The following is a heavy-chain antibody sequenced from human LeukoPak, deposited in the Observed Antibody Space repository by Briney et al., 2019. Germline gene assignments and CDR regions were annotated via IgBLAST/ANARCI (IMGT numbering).Heavy chain of an antibody. V-gene: IGHV3-15*01. CDR1: GFTFSSYT. J-gene: IGHJ6*02. D-gene: IGHD3-16*01. CDR3: TTDPFDYGDYYYDIDV. Sequence: GGSLRLSCTASGFTFSSYTMSWVRQAPGKGLEWVGRIKTKTHGGTTDYAAPVKGRFTISRDDSEKTLYLQMNSLKTEDTAIYYCTTDPFDYGDYYYDIDVWGQGTAVTVSS. CDR2: IKTKTHGGTT.